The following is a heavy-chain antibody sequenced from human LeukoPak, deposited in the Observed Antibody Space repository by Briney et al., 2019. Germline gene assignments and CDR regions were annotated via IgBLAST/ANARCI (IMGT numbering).Heavy chain of an antibody. CDR3: ARDRGHAYFFDY. V-gene: IGHV3-33*01. J-gene: IGHJ4*02. Sequence: GGSLRLSCAAPGFTFSSYGMHWVRQAPGKGLEWVAVIWFDGSNKYYADSVKGRFTISRDNSKNTLYLQMNSLRAEDTAVYYCARDRGHAYFFDYWGQGVLVTVSS. CDR2: IWFDGSNK. D-gene: IGHD2-2*01. CDR1: GFTFSSYG.